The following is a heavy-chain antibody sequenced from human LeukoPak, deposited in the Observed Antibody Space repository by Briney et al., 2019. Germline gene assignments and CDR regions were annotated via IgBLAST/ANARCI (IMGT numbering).Heavy chain of an antibody. Sequence: HPGGSLRLSCAASGFTFSSYGMHWVRQAPGKGLEWVAFIRYDGSNKYYADSVKGRFTISRDNSKNTLYLQMNSLRAEDTAVYYCARMYYSSGWSFFDHWGQGTLVTVSS. CDR1: GFTFSSYG. V-gene: IGHV3-30*02. CDR3: ARMYYSSGWSFFDH. J-gene: IGHJ4*02. CDR2: IRYDGSNK. D-gene: IGHD6-19*01.